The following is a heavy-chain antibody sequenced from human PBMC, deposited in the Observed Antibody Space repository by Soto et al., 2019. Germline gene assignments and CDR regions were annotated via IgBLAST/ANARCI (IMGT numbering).Heavy chain of an antibody. Sequence: EVPLVESGGGLVKPGGSLRLSCAASGFTFSNAWMNWVRQAPGKGLEWVGRIKSKTDGGTTDYAAPVKGRFTISRDVSKNTLYLQMNSLKPEDPAVYYCTTDDGKVGATWGYWGQGTLVTVSS. D-gene: IGHD1-26*01. CDR1: GFTFSNAW. CDR2: IKSKTDGGTT. CDR3: TTDDGKVGATWGY. V-gene: IGHV3-15*07. J-gene: IGHJ4*02.